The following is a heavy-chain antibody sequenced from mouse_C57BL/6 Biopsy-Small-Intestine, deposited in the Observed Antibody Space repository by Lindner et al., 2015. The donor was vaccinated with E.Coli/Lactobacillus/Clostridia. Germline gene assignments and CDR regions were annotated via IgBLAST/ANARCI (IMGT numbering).Heavy chain of an antibody. CDR3: ADTHYAMDY. J-gene: IGHJ4*01. CDR2: INPNNGGT. V-gene: IGHV1-22*01. CDR1: GYTFTDYN. D-gene: IGHD5-1-1*01. Sequence: VQLQESGPELVKPWASVKMSCKASGYTFTDYNMHWVKQSHGKSLEWIGYINPNNGGTSYNQKFKGKATLTVNKSSSTAYMELRSLTSEDSAVYYCADTHYAMDYWGQGTSVTVSS.